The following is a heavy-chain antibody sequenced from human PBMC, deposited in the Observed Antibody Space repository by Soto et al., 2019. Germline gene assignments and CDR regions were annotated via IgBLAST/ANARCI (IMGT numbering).Heavy chain of an antibody. V-gene: IGHV5-51*01. CDR3: ARRGRGYSYGGPSYYYYVMDV. J-gene: IGHJ6*02. CDR2: IYPGDSDT. D-gene: IGHD5-18*01. Sequence: GESLKISCKGSGYSFTSYWISWVRQMPGKGLEWMGIIYPGDSDTRYSPSFQGQVTISADKSISTAYLQWSSLKASDTAMYYCARRGRGYSYGGPSYYYYVMDVWGQGTTVTVSS. CDR1: GYSFTSYW.